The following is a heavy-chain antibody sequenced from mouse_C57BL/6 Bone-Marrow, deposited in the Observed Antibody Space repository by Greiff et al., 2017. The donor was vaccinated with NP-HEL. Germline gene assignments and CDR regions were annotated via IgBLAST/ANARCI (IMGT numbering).Heavy chain of an antibody. CDR3: SYGNYPFYYAMDY. Sequence: QVQLKESGAELVKPGASVKLSCKASGYTFTSYWMHWVKQRPGQGLEWIGMIHPNSGSTNYNEKFKSKATLTVDKSSSTAYMQLSSLTSEDSAVYYCSYGNYPFYYAMDYWGQGTSVTVSS. V-gene: IGHV1-64*01. J-gene: IGHJ4*01. CDR1: GYTFTSYW. CDR2: IHPNSGST. D-gene: IGHD2-1*01.